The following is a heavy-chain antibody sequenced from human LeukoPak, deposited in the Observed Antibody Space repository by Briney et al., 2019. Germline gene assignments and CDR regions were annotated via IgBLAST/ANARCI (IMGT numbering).Heavy chain of an antibody. Sequence: SETLSLTCTVSGGSISSYYWSWIRQPPGKGLEWIGYIYYSGSTNYNPSLKRRVTISVDTSKNQFSLKLSSVTAADTAVYYCARGYYDYVWGSYRQYYFDYWGQGTLVTVSS. CDR1: GGSISSYY. CDR2: IYYSGST. D-gene: IGHD3-16*02. V-gene: IGHV4-59*01. CDR3: ARGYYDYVWGSYRQYYFDY. J-gene: IGHJ4*02.